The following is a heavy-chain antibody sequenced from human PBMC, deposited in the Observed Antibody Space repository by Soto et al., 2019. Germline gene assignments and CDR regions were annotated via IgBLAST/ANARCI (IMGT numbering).Heavy chain of an antibody. CDR3: ARLEGLATISYYFDF. J-gene: IGHJ4*02. V-gene: IGHV4-39*01. CDR1: DDSINSDKYY. CDR2: IYYRGNA. Sequence: SSETLSLTCSVSDDSINSDKYYWGWIRQPPGKGLEWIGSIYYRGNAYYNPSLQTRVTISLDKSKSKFSMKLNSVTAADSAVYFCARLEGLATISYYFDFWGPGALVTVSS. D-gene: IGHD3-9*01.